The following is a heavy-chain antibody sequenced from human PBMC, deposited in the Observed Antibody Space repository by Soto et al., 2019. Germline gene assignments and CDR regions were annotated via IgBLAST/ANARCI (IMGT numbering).Heavy chain of an antibody. Sequence: TLSLTCTVSGGSVSSGSYYWSWIRQPPGKGLEWIGYIYYSGSTNYNPSLKSRVTISVDTSKNQFSLKLSSVTAADTAVYYCANLYSSSWYYYYYGMDVWGQGTTVTVSS. CDR2: IYYSGST. D-gene: IGHD6-13*01. CDR3: ANLYSSSWYYYYYGMDV. J-gene: IGHJ6*02. CDR1: GGSVSSGSYY. V-gene: IGHV4-61*01.